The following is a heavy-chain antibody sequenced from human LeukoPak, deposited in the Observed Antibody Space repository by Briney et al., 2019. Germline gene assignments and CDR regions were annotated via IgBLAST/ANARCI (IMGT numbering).Heavy chain of an antibody. Sequence: ASVKVSCKASGYTFTDYYMHWVRQAPGQGLEWMGWINPSNGGTNYAQKFQGRVTMTTDTSTSTAYMELRSLRSDDTAVYYCARGRFLGSGSYLPDYWGQGTLVTVSS. CDR2: INPSNGGT. CDR1: GYTFTDYY. J-gene: IGHJ4*02. CDR3: ARGRFLGSGSYLPDY. V-gene: IGHV1-2*02. D-gene: IGHD3-10*01.